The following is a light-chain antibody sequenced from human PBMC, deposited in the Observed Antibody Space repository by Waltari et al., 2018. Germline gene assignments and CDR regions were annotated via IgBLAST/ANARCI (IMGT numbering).Light chain of an antibody. CDR1: KSIDTY. V-gene: IGKV1-39*01. CDR3: QQTYGTPRT. J-gene: IGKJ1*01. Sequence: GRASKSIDTYLVWYQQKPGKAPRLLIYGAYSLQSGVPSRFSGSGSGTDFILTISSLQPEDIATYYCQQTYGTPRTFGQGTKVEI. CDR2: GAY.